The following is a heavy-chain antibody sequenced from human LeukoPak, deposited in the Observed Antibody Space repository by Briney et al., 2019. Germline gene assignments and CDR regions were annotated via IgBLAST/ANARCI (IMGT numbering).Heavy chain of an antibody. V-gene: IGHV4-4*07. J-gene: IGHJ4*02. CDR2: IYTSGST. CDR3: AREHIVATVFDY. D-gene: IGHD5-12*01. CDR1: GGSISSYY. Sequence: SETLSLTCTVSGGSISSYYWSWIRQPPGKGLEWIGRIYTSGSTNYNPSLKSRVTISVDTSKSQFSLKLSSVTAADTAVYYCAREHIVATVFDYWGQGTLVTVSS.